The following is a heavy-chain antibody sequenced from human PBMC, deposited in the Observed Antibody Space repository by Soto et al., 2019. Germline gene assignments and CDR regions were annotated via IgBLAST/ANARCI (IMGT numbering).Heavy chain of an antibody. CDR3: ARSLYSSSWYTPFDY. CDR2: INPSGGST. V-gene: IGHV1-46*03. J-gene: IGHJ4*02. Sequence: QVQLVQSGAEVKKPGASVKVSCKASGYTFTSYYMHWVRQAPGQGLEWMGIINPSGGSTSYAQKFQGRVTMIRDTSTCTVYMELSSLRSEDTAVYYCARSLYSSSWYTPFDYWGQGTLVTVSS. D-gene: IGHD6-13*01. CDR1: GYTFTSYY.